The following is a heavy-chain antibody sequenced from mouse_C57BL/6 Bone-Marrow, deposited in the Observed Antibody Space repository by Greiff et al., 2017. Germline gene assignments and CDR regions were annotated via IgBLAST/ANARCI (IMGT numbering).Heavy chain of an antibody. CDR2: IHPNSGST. D-gene: IGHD2-1*01. CDR3: ARTRGYYGHD. Sequence: VQLQQSGAELVKPGASVKLSCKASGYTFTSYWMHWVKQRPGQGLEWIGMIHPNSGSTNYNEKFKSKATLTVDKSSSTAYMQRSSLTSEDSAVYYCARTRGYYGHDWGQGSTLTVYS. V-gene: IGHV1-64*01. J-gene: IGHJ2*01. CDR1: GYTFTSYW.